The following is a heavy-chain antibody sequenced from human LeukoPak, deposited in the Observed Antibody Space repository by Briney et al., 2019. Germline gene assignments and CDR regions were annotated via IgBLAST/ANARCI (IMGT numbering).Heavy chain of an antibody. J-gene: IGHJ4*02. CDR3: VRDGGYYGPDS. Sequence: GASLRLSCAASGFTISFYWMSWVRQAPGKGLEWVANINQVGSEKNYVDSVKGRFTISRDNAKNSLYLQMNSVRAEDTAMYYCVRDGGYYGPDSWGQGALVSVSS. V-gene: IGHV3-7*04. CDR2: INQVGSEK. CDR1: GFTISFYW. D-gene: IGHD3-10*01.